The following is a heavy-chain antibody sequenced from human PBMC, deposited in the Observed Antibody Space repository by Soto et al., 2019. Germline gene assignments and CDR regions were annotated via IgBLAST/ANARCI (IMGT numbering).Heavy chain of an antibody. V-gene: IGHV4-59*08. J-gene: IGHJ4*02. CDR2: IYYSRST. CDR1: GGSISSYY. Sequence: PSETLSLTCTVSGGSISSYYWSWIRQPPGKGLEWIGYIYYSRSTNYNPSLKSRVTISVDTSKNQFSLKLSSVTAADTAVYFCARLEGLATISYYFDFWGQGAQVTVSS. CDR3: ARLEGLATISYYFDF. D-gene: IGHD3-9*01.